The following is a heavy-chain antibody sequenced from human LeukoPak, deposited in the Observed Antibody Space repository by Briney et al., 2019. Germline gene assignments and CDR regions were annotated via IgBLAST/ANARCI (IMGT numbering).Heavy chain of an antibody. D-gene: IGHD3-10*01. J-gene: IGHJ6*03. Sequence: SQTLSLTCTVSGGSISSGGYYWSWIRQPAGKGLEWIGRIYTSGSTNYNPSLKSRVTMSVDTSKNQFSLKLSSVTAADTAVYYCARGSGLWFGEDLYYYYYMDVWGKGTTVTVSS. CDR3: ARGSGLWFGEDLYYYYYMDV. V-gene: IGHV4-61*02. CDR1: GGSISSGGYY. CDR2: IYTSGST.